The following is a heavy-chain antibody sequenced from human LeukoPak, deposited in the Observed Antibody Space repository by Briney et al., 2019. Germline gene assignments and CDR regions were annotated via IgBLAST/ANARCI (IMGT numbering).Heavy chain of an antibody. CDR2: IYSGGST. CDR3: ARVTHYYYGMDV. Sequence: GGSLRLPCAASGFTFSSYGMHWVRQAPGKGLEWVSVIYSGGSTYYADSVKGRFTISRDNSKNTLYLQMNSLRAEDTAVYYCARVTHYYYGMDVWGQGTTVTVSS. V-gene: IGHV3-NL1*01. CDR1: GFTFSSYG. J-gene: IGHJ6*02.